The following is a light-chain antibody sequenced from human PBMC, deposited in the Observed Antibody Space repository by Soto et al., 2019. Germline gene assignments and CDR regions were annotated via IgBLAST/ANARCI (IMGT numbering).Light chain of an antibody. Sequence: QSALTQPASVSGSPGQSITISCTGTSSDVGGYNNVSWYQQHPDKAPKLMISEVSNRPSGVSNRFSGSKSGNTASLTISGLQAEDEADYYCSANAGGSTLVFGGGTKVTVL. V-gene: IGLV2-14*01. CDR3: SANAGGSTLV. J-gene: IGLJ2*01. CDR1: SSDVGGYNN. CDR2: EVS.